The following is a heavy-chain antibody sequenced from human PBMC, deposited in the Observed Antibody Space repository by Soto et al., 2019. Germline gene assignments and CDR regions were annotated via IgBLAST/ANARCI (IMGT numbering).Heavy chain of an antibody. CDR3: ARASDPLRTTALDYFDY. Sequence: ASVKVSCKASGYTFTSYGISWVRQAPGQGLEWMGWISAYNGNTNYAQKLQGRVTMTTDTSTSTAYMELRSLRSDDTAVYYCARASDPLRTTALDYFDYWGQGTLVTVSS. CDR1: GYTFTSYG. CDR2: ISAYNGNT. V-gene: IGHV1-18*01. J-gene: IGHJ4*02. D-gene: IGHD4-17*01.